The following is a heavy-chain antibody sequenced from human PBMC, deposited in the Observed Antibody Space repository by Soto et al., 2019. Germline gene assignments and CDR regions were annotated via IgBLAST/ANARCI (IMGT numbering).Heavy chain of an antibody. CDR2: IYWDDNK. Sequence: QITLKESGPTLVKPTQTLTLTCTFSGFSLSNRGMGVGWIRQPPGKALEWLALIYWDDNKRYSPSLKSRLTIAKDTSKNQVVLTMTNMGPVDTSTYYCANRMTGTTDDAFDIWGQGTMVTVSS. CDR3: ANRMTGTTDDAFDI. J-gene: IGHJ3*02. D-gene: IGHD1-20*01. V-gene: IGHV2-5*02. CDR1: GFSLSNRGMG.